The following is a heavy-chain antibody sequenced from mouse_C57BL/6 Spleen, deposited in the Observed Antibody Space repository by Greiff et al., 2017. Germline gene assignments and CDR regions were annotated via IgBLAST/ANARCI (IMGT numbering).Heavy chain of an antibody. CDR3: ARRNWDEENYFDD. Sequence: EVQLQQSGPVLVKPGASVKMSCKASGYTFTDYYMNWVKQSHGKSLEWIGVINPYNGGTSYNQKFKGKATLTVDKSSSTAYMELNSLTSEDSAVYYCARRNWDEENYFDDWGQGTTLTVSS. D-gene: IGHD4-1*01. CDR1: GYTFTDYY. J-gene: IGHJ2*01. CDR2: INPYNGGT. V-gene: IGHV1-19*01.